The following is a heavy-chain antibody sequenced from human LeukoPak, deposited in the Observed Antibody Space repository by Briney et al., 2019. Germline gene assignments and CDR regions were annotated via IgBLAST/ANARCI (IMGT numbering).Heavy chain of an antibody. CDR2: VSYDGSNT. D-gene: IGHD4-23*01. Sequence: GGSLRLSCATSGINISSYGMHWVRQAPGKGLEWVAVVSYDGSNTYYADSVKGRFTISRDNSKNTLYLQMNSLTSEDTAVYYCSTLMTTVVSWVHYYFDYWGQGTLVTVSS. CDR3: STLMTTVVSWVHYYFDY. V-gene: IGHV3-30*03. CDR1: GINISSYG. J-gene: IGHJ4*02.